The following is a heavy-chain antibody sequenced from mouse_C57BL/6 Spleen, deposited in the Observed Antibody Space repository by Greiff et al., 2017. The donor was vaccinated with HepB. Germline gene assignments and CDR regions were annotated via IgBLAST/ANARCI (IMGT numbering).Heavy chain of an antibody. CDR2: IHPNSGST. Sequence: QVQLQQSGAELVKPGASVKLSCKASGYTFTSYWMHWVKQTPGQGLEWIGMIHPNSGSTNYNEKFKSKATLTVDKSSSTAYLQLSSSASEDAAVYYCARRYYDDDDGFAYWGQGTLVTVSA. CDR3: ARRYYDDDDGFAY. CDR1: GYTFTSYW. V-gene: IGHV1-64*01. J-gene: IGHJ3*01. D-gene: IGHD2-4*01.